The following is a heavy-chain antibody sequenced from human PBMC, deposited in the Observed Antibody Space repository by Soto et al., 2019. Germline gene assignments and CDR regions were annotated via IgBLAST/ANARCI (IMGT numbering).Heavy chain of an antibody. CDR2: ISGSAGSGDNT. Sequence: EVQLVESGGGLVQPGGSLRLSCAASGFAFSNYAMSWVRQAPGKGLEWVATISGSAGSGDNTYYADAVKGRFTISGENSQNTLLLHLSSLGVDVNARANCAKDLSSGSGSRQFAVWGLGRIFPASS. V-gene: IGHV3-23*04. D-gene: IGHD3-3*01. CDR1: GFAFSNYA. CDR3: AKDLSSGSGSRQFAV. J-gene: IGHJ3*01.